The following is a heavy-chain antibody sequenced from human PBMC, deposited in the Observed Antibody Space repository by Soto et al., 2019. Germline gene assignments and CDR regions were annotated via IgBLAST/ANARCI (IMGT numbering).Heavy chain of an antibody. J-gene: IGHJ5*02. CDR1: GYTFTAYG. CDR2: INPNSGGT. Sequence: ASVKVSCKASGYTFTAYGVNWVRQAPGQGLEWMGWINPNSGGTNYAQKFQGWVTMTRDTSISTVYMELTRLRSDDTAVYYCARVYPSDTRYGYVGNNWFDPWGQGTLVTVSS. V-gene: IGHV1-2*04. D-gene: IGHD5-18*01. CDR3: ARVYPSDTRYGYVGNNWFDP.